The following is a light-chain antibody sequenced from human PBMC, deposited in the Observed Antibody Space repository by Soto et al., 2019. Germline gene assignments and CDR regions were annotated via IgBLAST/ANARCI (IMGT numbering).Light chain of an antibody. V-gene: IGLV1-44*01. CDR2: SNN. CDR3: AAWDDSLNGPGVV. Sequence: QSVLTQPPSASGTPGQRVTISCSGSNSNIGSNTVNWYQHLPGTAPKLLIYSNNQRPSGVPDRFSGSKSGTSASLAISGLQSEDEADYYCAAWDDSLNGPGVVFGGGTQLTVL. J-gene: IGLJ2*01. CDR1: NSNIGSNT.